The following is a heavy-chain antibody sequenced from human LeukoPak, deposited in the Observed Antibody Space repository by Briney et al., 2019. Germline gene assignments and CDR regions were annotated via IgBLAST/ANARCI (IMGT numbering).Heavy chain of an antibody. Sequence: TSSETLSLTCTVSGGSISSYYWSWIRQPAGKGLEWIGRTYPSGSTNYNPSLKSRVTMSVDTSKNHFSLNLSSVTAADTAVYYCARDGHSDTSRALDYWGQGTLVTVSS. CDR3: ARDGHSDTSRALDY. CDR1: GGSISSYY. V-gene: IGHV4-4*07. J-gene: IGHJ4*02. CDR2: TYPSGST. D-gene: IGHD5-12*01.